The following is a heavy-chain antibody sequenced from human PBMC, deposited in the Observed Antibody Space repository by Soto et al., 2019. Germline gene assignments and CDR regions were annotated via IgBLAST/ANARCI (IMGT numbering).Heavy chain of an antibody. Sequence: QAQLVQPGAEVKKPGASVKVSCKASGYNFIDYGISWVRQAPGQVVEWMGWISALNGDTTSAQKLQGRVTLTTDTSTNTAFMELRSLRSDDTAVYFCRRDVPFTVRGTEPFKYLGQGTLVTVSS. D-gene: IGHD3-10*01. CDR3: RRDVPFTVRGTEPFKY. CDR1: GYNFIDYG. CDR2: ISALNGDT. V-gene: IGHV1-18*01. J-gene: IGHJ4*02.